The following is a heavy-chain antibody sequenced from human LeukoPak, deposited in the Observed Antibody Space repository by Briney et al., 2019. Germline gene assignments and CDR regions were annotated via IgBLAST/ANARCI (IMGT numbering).Heavy chain of an antibody. CDR2: ISYDGSTT. Sequence: GRSLRLSCSASGFTFSSYAMHWVRQAPGKGRVWVAIISYDGSTTHYSNSVKGRSTISRDNSRNTVYLQMNTLRPEDTAVYYCARGHGSGSFLIDYWGQGTLVTVSS. V-gene: IGHV3-30-3*01. CDR1: GFTFSSYA. D-gene: IGHD3-10*01. CDR3: ARGHGSGSFLIDY. J-gene: IGHJ4*02.